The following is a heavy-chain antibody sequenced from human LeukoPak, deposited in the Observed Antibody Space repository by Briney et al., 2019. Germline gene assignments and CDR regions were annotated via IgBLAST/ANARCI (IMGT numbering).Heavy chain of an antibody. V-gene: IGHV1-18*01. CDR2: ISAYNGST. CDR3: ATSITMIVSFDY. Sequence: ASVKVSCKASGYTFTSYGISWVRQAPGQGLEWMGWISAYNGSTNYAQKLQGRVTMTTDTSTSTAYMELRSLRSDDTAVYYCATSITMIVSFDYWGQGTLVTVSS. CDR1: GYTFTSYG. D-gene: IGHD3-22*01. J-gene: IGHJ4*02.